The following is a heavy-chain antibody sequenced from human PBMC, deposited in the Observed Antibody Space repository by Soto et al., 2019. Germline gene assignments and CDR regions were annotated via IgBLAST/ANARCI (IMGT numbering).Heavy chain of an antibody. V-gene: IGHV1-18*01. CDR2: ISAYTGNT. J-gene: IGHJ4*02. CDR3: AREATPADH. CDR1: GYTFTSYA. Sequence: QVQLVQSGAEVKKPGASVKVSCKASGYTFTSYAISWVRQAPGQGLEWLGWISAYTGNTNYAQKLPGRVNMTTDTAASTAYMELRSLSSDETAVYNCAREATPADHWGQGTLVNGSS.